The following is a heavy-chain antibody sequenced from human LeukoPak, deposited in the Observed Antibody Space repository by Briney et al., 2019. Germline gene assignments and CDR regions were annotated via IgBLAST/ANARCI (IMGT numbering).Heavy chain of an antibody. CDR3: ARDSSGWYYSGRSCVY. V-gene: IGHV7-4-1*02. CDR2: INTNTGNP. D-gene: IGHD6-19*01. CDR1: GYTFTYYA. Sequence: GASVKVSCKASGYTFTYYAMNWVRQAPGQGLEWMGWINTNTGNPTYAQGFTGRFVFSLDTSVSTAYLQISSLKAEDTAVYYCARDSSGWYYSGRSCVYWGQGTLVTVSS. J-gene: IGHJ4*02.